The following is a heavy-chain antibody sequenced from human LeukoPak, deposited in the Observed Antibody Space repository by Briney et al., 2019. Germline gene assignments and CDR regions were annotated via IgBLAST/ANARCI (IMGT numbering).Heavy chain of an antibody. J-gene: IGHJ4*02. CDR2: IIPIFGTA. D-gene: IGHD6-13*01. CDR1: GGTFSSYA. CDR3: AGDSTQLGSSWSFDY. Sequence: GSSVKVSCKASGGTFSSYAISWVRQAPGQGLEWMGGIIPIFGTANYAQKFQGRVTITADESTSTAYMELSSLRSEDTAVYYCAGDSTQLGSSWSFDYWGQGTLVTVSS. V-gene: IGHV1-69*01.